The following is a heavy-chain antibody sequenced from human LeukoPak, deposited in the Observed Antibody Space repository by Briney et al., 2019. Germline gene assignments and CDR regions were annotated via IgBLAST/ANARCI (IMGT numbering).Heavy chain of an antibody. J-gene: IGHJ4*02. D-gene: IGHD2-2*01. Sequence: ASVKVSCKASGGTFSSYAISWVRQAPGQGLEWMGGIIPIFGTANNAQKFQGRVTITTDESTSTAYMELSSLRSEDTAVYYCARGRYCSSTSCPVDYWGQGTLVTVSS. CDR2: IIPIFGTA. CDR3: ARGRYCSSTSCPVDY. V-gene: IGHV1-69*05. CDR1: GGTFSSYA.